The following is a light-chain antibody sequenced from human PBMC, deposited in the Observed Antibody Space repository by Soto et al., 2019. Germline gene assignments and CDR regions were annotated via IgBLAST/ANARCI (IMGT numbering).Light chain of an antibody. CDR3: QQYYSSPYT. Sequence: DIVMTQSPDSLAVSLGERATINCRSSQTILYTSINKNSLAWYQHKPGQPPTLLIYWASTRESGVPDRFSGSGSGTDFTLTISSLQAEDVAVYYCQQYYSSPYTFGQGTKLGIK. CDR1: QTILYTSINKNS. CDR2: WAS. J-gene: IGKJ2*01. V-gene: IGKV4-1*01.